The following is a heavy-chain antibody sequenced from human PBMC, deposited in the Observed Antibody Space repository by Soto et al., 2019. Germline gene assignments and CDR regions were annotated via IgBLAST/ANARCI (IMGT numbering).Heavy chain of an antibody. CDR3: ARKRRTTVTRNWFDP. J-gene: IGHJ5*02. CDR1: GGSFSGYY. V-gene: IGHV4-34*01. CDR2: INHSGST. Sequence: ETLSLTCAAYGGSFSGYYWSWIRQPPGKRLEWNGEINHSGSTNSNPALKSRVTISVDTSKNQFSLKLSSVTAADTAVCSCARKRRTTVTRNWFDPWGQGTLVTV. D-gene: IGHD4-4*01.